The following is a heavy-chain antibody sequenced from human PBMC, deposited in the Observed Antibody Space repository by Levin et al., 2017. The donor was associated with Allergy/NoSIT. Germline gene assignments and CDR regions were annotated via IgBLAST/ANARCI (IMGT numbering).Heavy chain of an antibody. J-gene: IGHJ5*02. Sequence: GGSLRLSCAASGFTLSNYTMNWVRQAPGKGLEWVSSISSTSSHIYYADSVKGRFTVSRDNAKNSLYLQMNSLRAEDTAVYYCASSVEIVMIMTPFVGGFDPWGQGTLVTVSS. V-gene: IGHV3-21*01. CDR1: GFTLSNYT. CDR2: ISSTSSHI. D-gene: IGHD3-22*01. CDR3: ASSVEIVMIMTPFVGGFDP.